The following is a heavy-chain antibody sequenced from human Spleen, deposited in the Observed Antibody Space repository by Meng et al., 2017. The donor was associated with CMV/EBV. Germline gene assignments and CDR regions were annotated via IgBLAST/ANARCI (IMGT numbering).Heavy chain of an antibody. CDR3: ARDLAPQSDYYDSSGYYYLPKGFDY. J-gene: IGHJ4*02. V-gene: IGHV3-21*01. CDR2: VSRSSSYI. Sequence: MNWARQAPGKGLEWVSSVSRSSSYIYYADSVKGRFTISRDNAKNSLYLQMNSLRAEDTAVYYCARDLAPQSDYYDSSGYYYLPKGFDYWGQGTLVTVSS. D-gene: IGHD3-22*01.